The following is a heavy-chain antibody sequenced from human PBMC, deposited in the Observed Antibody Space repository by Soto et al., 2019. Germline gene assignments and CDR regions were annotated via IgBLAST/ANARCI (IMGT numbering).Heavy chain of an antibody. CDR2: ISGSATAT. D-gene: IGHD3-16*01. V-gene: IGHV3-23*01. Sequence: PGGSLRLSCAASGFSFGTYSMSWVRQAPGRGLEWVARISGSATATYYADSVKGRFTISRDNSKNTLYLQMNSLRAEDAALYYCARAFRLGFDYYYGMDVWGQGTTVTVSS. J-gene: IGHJ6*02. CDR1: GFSFGTYS. CDR3: ARAFRLGFDYYYGMDV.